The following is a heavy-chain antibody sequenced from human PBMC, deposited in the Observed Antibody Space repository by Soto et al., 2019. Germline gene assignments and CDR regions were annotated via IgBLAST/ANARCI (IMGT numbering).Heavy chain of an antibody. CDR2: LYNDERT. J-gene: IGHJ4*02. Sequence: SETLSLTCTVSGDSVSSHYWSWIRQPAGKGLEWLGRLYNDERTNYNPSLKSRVTMSMDTSKNQFSLKLTSVTAADSAVYFCAREPLAHSYFDFWGQGILVTVSS. V-gene: IGHV4-4*07. CDR1: GDSVSSHY. CDR3: AREPLAHSYFDF.